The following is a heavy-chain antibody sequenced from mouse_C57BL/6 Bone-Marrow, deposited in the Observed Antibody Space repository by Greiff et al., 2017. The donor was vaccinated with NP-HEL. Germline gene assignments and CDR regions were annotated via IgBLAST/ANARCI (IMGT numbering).Heavy chain of an antibody. CDR1: GFTFSSYA. D-gene: IGHD1-1*01. CDR2: ISDGGSYT. V-gene: IGHV5-4*01. Sequence: EVMLVESGGGLVKPGGSLKLSCAASGFTFSSYAMSWVRQTPEKRLEWVATISDGGSYTYYPDNVKGRFTISRDNAKNNLYLQMSHLKSEDTAMYYCAREVATDWGQGTTLTVSS. J-gene: IGHJ2*01. CDR3: AREVATD.